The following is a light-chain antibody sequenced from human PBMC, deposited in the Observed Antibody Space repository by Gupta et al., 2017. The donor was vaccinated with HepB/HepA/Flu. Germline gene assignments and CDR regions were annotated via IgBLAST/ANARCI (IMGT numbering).Light chain of an antibody. CDR3: QQRSNWPLLT. Sequence: EIVLTQSPATLSLSPGERATLSCRASQSVRSYLAWYQQKPGQAPRLLIYDASNRDTGIPARFSGSGYGTDLTLTISSREPEDFAVYYCQQRSNWPLLTFGGGTKVEIK. V-gene: IGKV3-11*01. CDR1: QSVRSY. J-gene: IGKJ4*01. CDR2: DAS.